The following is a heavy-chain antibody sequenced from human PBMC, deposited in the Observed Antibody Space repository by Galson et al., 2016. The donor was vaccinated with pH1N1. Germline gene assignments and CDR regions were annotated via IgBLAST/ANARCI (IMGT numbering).Heavy chain of an antibody. CDR1: GFTFSSYS. Sequence: LRLSCAASGFTFSSYSMNWVRQAPGKGLEWVSYISSGSSTIYYADSVKGRFTISRDNAKNSLYLQMNSLRAEDTAVYYCARVNHYYYYGMDVWGQGTTVTVSS. J-gene: IGHJ6*02. CDR3: ARVNHYYYYGMDV. D-gene: IGHD1-14*01. CDR2: ISSGSSTI. V-gene: IGHV3-48*01.